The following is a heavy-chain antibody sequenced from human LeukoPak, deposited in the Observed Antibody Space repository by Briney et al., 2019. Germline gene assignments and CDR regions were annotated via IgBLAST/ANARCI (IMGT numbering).Heavy chain of an antibody. CDR1: GYTFASYN. Sequence: GASVTVSCTASGYTFASYNMHWVRQAPGQGLEWMGWISAYNGNTNYAQKLQGRVTMTTDTSTSTAYMELRSLRSDDTAVYYCARDGGYYDSSGFLDYWGQGTLVTVSS. D-gene: IGHD3-22*01. CDR3: ARDGGYYDSSGFLDY. CDR2: ISAYNGNT. V-gene: IGHV1-18*04. J-gene: IGHJ4*02.